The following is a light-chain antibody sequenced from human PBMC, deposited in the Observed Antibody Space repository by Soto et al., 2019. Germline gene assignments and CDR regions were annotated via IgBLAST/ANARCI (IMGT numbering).Light chain of an antibody. CDR3: HQYDTWPPYT. V-gene: IGKV3-15*01. CDR1: QDISSN. Sequence: EILMTQSPATLSVSPGERATLSCRASQDISSNLAWYQQKHGQAPRLLIYGASTRATGIPARFSGSGSGTEFTLTITSLQSEDFAVYYCHQYDTWPPYTFGQGTKLEI. CDR2: GAS. J-gene: IGKJ2*01.